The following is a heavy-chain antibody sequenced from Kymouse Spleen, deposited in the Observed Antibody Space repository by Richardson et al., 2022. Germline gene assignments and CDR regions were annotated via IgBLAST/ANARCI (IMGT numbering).Heavy chain of an antibody. Sequence: QVQLVESGGGVVQPGRSLRLSCAASGFTFSSYGMHWVRQAPGKGLEWVAVIWYDGSNKYYADSVKGRFTISRDNSKNTLYLQMNSLRAEDTAVYYCARGDYGSGSSFDYWGQGTLVTVSS. CDR2: IWYDGSNK. J-gene: IGHJ4*02. D-gene: IGHD3-10*01. V-gene: IGHV3-33*01. CDR1: GFTFSSYG. CDR3: ARGDYGSGSSFDY.